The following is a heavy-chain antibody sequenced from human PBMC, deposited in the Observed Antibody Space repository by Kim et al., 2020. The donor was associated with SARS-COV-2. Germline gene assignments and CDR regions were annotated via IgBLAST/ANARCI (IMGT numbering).Heavy chain of an antibody. CDR1: GFTFDDYA. D-gene: IGHD6-13*01. J-gene: IGHJ5*02. CDR3: AKGPQASSWNWGDNWFDP. CDR2: ISWNSGSI. Sequence: GGSLRLSCAASGFTFDDYAMHWVRQAPGKGLEWVSGISWNSGSIGYADSVKGRFTISRDNAKNSLYLQMNSLRAEDTALYYCAKGPQASSWNWGDNWFDP. V-gene: IGHV3-9*01.